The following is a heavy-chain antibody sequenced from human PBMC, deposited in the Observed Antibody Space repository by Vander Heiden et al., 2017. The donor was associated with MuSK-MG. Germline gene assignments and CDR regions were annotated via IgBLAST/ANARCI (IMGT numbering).Heavy chain of an antibody. CDR1: GYTFTSYD. D-gene: IGHD3-22*01. J-gene: IGHJ4*02. CDR3: ARGTDYVSIGYYYRLAY. Sequence: QVQLVQSGAEVKKPGASVKVFCKASGYTFTSYDINWVRQATGQGLEWMGWMNPNSGNTGYAQNFQGRVTMTRNTSISTAYMELSSLRSENPAVYYCARGTDYVSIGYYYRLAYWGQGPLVTVSS. V-gene: IGHV1-8*01. CDR2: MNPNSGNT.